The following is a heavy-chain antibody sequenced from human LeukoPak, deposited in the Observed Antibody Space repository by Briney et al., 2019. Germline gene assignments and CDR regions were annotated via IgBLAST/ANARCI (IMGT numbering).Heavy chain of an antibody. J-gene: IGHJ5*02. CDR2: VYYSGNT. CDR3: ARAVTSSSSWYKWVNWFDP. Sequence: SETLSLTCSVSGGAINSRNYYWGWIRQPPGKGLECIGSVYYSGNTYYNPSLKSRVTISVDTSKNQFSLKLSSVTAADTAVYYCARAVTSSSSWYKWVNWFDPWGQGTLVTVSS. CDR1: GGAINSRNYY. V-gene: IGHV4-39*07. D-gene: IGHD6-13*01.